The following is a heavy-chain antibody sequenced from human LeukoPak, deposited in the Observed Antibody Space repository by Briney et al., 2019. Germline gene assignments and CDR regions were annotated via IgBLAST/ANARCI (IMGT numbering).Heavy chain of an antibody. Sequence: GGSLRLSCAASGFTVSSNYMSWVRQAPGKGLEWVSVIYSGGSTYYADSVKGRFTISRDNSKNTLYLQMNSLRAEDTAVYYCARSRYCSGGSCTYAFDIWGQGTMVTVSS. CDR2: IYSGGST. CDR3: ARSRYCSGGSCTYAFDI. CDR1: GFTVSSNY. J-gene: IGHJ3*02. D-gene: IGHD2-15*01. V-gene: IGHV3-53*01.